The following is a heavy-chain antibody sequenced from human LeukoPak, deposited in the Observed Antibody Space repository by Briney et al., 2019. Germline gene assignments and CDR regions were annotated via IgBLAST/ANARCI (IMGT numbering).Heavy chain of an antibody. CDR1: GGSISSGGYY. CDR2: TYYSGTT. J-gene: IGHJ3*02. Sequence: SQTLSLTRTVSGGSISSGGYYWSWIRQHPGKGLEWIGYTYYSGTTYYNPSLRSRVTISLDTSKNQFSLKLSSVTAADTAVYYCARPISGYGSFDIWGQGTMVTVSS. CDR3: ARPISGYGSFDI. D-gene: IGHD3-22*01. V-gene: IGHV4-31*03.